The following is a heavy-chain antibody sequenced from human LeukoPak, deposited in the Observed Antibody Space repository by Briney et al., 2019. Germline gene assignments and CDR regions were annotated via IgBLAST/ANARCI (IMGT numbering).Heavy chain of an antibody. CDR3: ARDGMGYSDAFDI. CDR2: IKQDGSGK. D-gene: IGHD3-22*01. Sequence: GGSLRLSCAASGFTFSSYWMSWVRQAPGKGLEWAANIKQDGSGKYYVDSVKGRFTISRDNAKNSLYLQMNSLRAEDTAVYYCARDGMGYSDAFDIWGQGTMVTVSS. V-gene: IGHV3-7*01. CDR1: GFTFSSYW. J-gene: IGHJ3*02.